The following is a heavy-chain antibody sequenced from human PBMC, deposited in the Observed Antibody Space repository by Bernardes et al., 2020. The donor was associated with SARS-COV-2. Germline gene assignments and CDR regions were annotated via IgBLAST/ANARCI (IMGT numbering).Heavy chain of an antibody. J-gene: IGHJ4*02. CDR1: GFTFDDYT. D-gene: IGHD6-13*01. CDR3: AKDIAAAFEYFDY. Sequence: GGSLILSCAASGFTFDDYTMHWVRQAPGKGLEWVSLISWDGGSTYYADSVKGRFTISRDNSKNSLYLQMNSLRTEDTALYYCAKDIAAAFEYFDYWGQGTLVTVSS. CDR2: ISWDGGST. V-gene: IGHV3-43*01.